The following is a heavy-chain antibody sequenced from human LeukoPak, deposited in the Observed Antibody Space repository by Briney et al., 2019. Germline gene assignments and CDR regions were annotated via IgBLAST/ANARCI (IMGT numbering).Heavy chain of an antibody. CDR2: INHSGST. CDR3: ARYCGGDCYGFDY. J-gene: IGHJ4*02. CDR1: GGSFSGYY. V-gene: IGHV4-34*01. D-gene: IGHD2-21*01. Sequence: SETLSLTCAVYGGSFSGYYWSWIRQPPGKGLEWIGEINHSGSTNYNPSLKSRVTISVDTSKNQFSLKLSSATAADTAVYYCARYCGGDCYGFDYWGQGTLVTVSS.